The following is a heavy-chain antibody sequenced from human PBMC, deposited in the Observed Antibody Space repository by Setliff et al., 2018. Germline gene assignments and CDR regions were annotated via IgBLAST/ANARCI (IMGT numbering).Heavy chain of an antibody. CDR2: ISGSGGST. CDR3: AKAAYYYDSSGSYFDY. V-gene: IGHV3-23*01. Sequence: GGSLRLSCAVSGFTFSNYWMTWVRQAPRKGLEWVSAISGSGGSTYYADSVKGRFTISRDNSKNTLYLQMNSLRAEDTAVYYCAKAAYYYDSSGSYFDYWGQGTLVTVSS. CDR1: GFTFSNYW. D-gene: IGHD3-22*01. J-gene: IGHJ4*02.